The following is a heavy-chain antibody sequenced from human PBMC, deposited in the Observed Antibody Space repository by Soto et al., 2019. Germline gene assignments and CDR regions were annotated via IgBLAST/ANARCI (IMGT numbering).Heavy chain of an antibody. CDR2: ISAYNGNT. D-gene: IGHD6-13*01. J-gene: IGHJ5*02. CDR1: GYTFTSYG. Sequence: WASVKVSCKASGYTFTSYGISWVRQAPGQGLEWMGWISAYNGNTNYAQKLQGRVTMTTDTSTSTAYMELRSLRSDDTAVYYCARVEAAAGTWWFDPWGQGTLVTVSS. V-gene: IGHV1-18*04. CDR3: ARVEAAAGTWWFDP.